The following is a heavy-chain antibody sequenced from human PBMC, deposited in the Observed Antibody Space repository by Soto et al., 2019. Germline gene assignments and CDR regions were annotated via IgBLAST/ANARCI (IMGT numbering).Heavy chain of an antibody. Sequence: VGSLRLSCAASGFTFSSYAMHWVRQAPGKGLEWVAVISYDGSNKYYADSVKVRFTISRENSKNTLYLQMNSLRAEDTAVYYCARMWKGKSYYYYYGMDVWGQGTTVTVSS. V-gene: IGHV3-30-3*01. CDR3: ARMWKGKSYYYYYGMDV. CDR2: ISYDGSNK. J-gene: IGHJ6*02. CDR1: GFTFSSYA. D-gene: IGHD1-1*01.